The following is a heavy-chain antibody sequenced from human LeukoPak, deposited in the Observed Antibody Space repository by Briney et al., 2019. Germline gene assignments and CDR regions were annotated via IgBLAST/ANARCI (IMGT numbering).Heavy chain of an antibody. J-gene: IGHJ4*02. CDR2: ISSSNTI. D-gene: IGHD6-13*01. V-gene: IGHV3-48*01. CDR3: ARDPGLMRAAACGDY. CDR1: GFTFSSYG. Sequence: GGSLRLSCAASGFTFSSYGMIWVRQAPGKGLEWISYISSSNTIYYADSVKGRFTISRDNAKNSLYLQVSSLRAEDTAVYYCARDPGLMRAAACGDYWGQGTLVTVSS.